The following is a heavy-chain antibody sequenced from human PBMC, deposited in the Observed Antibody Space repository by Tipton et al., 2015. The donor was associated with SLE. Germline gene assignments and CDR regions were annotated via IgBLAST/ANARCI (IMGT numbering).Heavy chain of an antibody. CDR2: IYSGGST. V-gene: IGHV3-53*05. J-gene: IGHJ2*01. Sequence: SLRLSCAASGFTVSSNYMSWVRQAPGKGLEWVSVIYSGGSTYYADSVKGRFTISRDNSKNTLYLQMNSLRVEDTAVYYCARVGYCSGGSCLYWYFDLWGRGPLVTVSS. CDR1: GFTVSSNY. CDR3: ARVGYCSGGSCLYWYFDL. D-gene: IGHD2-15*01.